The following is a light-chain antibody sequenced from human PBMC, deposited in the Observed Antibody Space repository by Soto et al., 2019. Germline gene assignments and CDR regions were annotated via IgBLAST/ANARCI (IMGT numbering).Light chain of an antibody. CDR3: QQYNSYFPT. CDR2: KAS. J-gene: IGKJ1*01. Sequence: DLQVTRAPYKLRARLGDRVTITCRASQSISSWLAWYQQKPGKAPKLLIYKASSLESGVPSRFSGSGPGTEFTLTISSLQPDDFATYFCQQYNSYFPTFGQGTKVDIK. CDR1: QSISSW. V-gene: IGKV1-5*03.